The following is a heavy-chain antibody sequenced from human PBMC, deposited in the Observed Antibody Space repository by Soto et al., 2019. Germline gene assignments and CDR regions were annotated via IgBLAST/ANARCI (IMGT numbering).Heavy chain of an antibody. J-gene: IGHJ3*02. Sequence: QVQLQESGPGLVKPSETLSLTCTVSGGSISSYYWSWIRQPPGKGLEWIGYIYYSGSTNYNPSLKSRVTISVDTSKNQFSLKLSSVTAADTAVYYCARKGGARDAFDIWGQGTMVTVSS. CDR3: ARKGGARDAFDI. CDR1: GGSISSYY. D-gene: IGHD3-16*01. V-gene: IGHV4-59*01. CDR2: IYYSGST.